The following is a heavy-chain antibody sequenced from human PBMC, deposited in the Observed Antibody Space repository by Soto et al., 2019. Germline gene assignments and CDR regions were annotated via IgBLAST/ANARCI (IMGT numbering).Heavy chain of an antibody. Sequence: QVQLQQWGAGLLKPSETLSLTCAVYGGSFSGYYWTWIRQRPGTGLEWIGEINHSGSTNYNPSLNSRVTISVDTSKNQFSMKLTSVTAADTPLYYCARDKITGLFDYWGQGTLVTVSS. D-gene: IGHD2-8*02. CDR1: GGSFSGYY. V-gene: IGHV4-34*01. CDR2: INHSGST. CDR3: ARDKITGLFDY. J-gene: IGHJ4*02.